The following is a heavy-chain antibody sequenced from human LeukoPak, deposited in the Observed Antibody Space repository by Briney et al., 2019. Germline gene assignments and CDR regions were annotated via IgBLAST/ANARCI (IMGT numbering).Heavy chain of an antibody. V-gene: IGHV3-23*01. CDR2: ISGSGGST. CDR1: GFTFSSYA. D-gene: IGHD6-13*01. CDR3: VLHYSSSGYYFDY. J-gene: IGHJ4*02. Sequence: GGSLRLSCAASGFTFSSYAMSWVRQAPGKGLEWVSAISGSGGSTYYADSVKGRFTISRDNSKNTLYLQMNSLRAEDTAVYYCVLHYSSSGYYFDYWGQGTLVTVSS.